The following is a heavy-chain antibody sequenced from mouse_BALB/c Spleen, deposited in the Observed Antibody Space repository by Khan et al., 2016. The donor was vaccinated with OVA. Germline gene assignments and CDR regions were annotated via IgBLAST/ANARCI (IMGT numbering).Heavy chain of an antibody. Sequence: QVRLQQSGPGLVAPSQTLSNTCTVSGFSLSRYNIHWVRQPPGGGLEWLGMIWGGGGTDYNSTLKSRLSISKDNSKSQVFLKMNSLQTDDTAIYYWARAYYRYDGYYAMDYWGQGTSVTVSS. CDR3: ARAYYRYDGYYAMDY. V-gene: IGHV2-6-4*01. D-gene: IGHD2-14*01. CDR2: IWGGGGT. CDR1: GFSLSRYN. J-gene: IGHJ4*01.